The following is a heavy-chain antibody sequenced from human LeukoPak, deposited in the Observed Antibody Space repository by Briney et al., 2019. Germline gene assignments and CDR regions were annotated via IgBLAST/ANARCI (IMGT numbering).Heavy chain of an antibody. Sequence: RASVRVSFTASGYTFTIYAMHWVRQAPGQRGEWMGWINAGNGNTKYSQKFQGRVTITRDTSASTAYMELSSLRSEDTAVYYCARVARYSYGSDYWGQGTLVTVSS. V-gene: IGHV1-3*01. CDR2: INAGNGNT. CDR1: GYTFTIYA. CDR3: ARVARYSYGSDY. J-gene: IGHJ4*02. D-gene: IGHD5-18*01.